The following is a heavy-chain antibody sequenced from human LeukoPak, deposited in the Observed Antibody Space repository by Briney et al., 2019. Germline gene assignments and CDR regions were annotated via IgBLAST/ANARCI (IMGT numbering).Heavy chain of an antibody. CDR3: AGFVWSGYYAYFDY. V-gene: IGHV4-34*01. CDR2: INHSGST. Sequence: KTSETLSLTCAVYGGSFSGYYWSWIRQPPGKGLEWIGEINHSGSTNYNPSLKSRVTISVDTSKNQFSLKLSSVTAADTAVYYCAGFVWSGYYAYFDYWGQGTLVTVSS. CDR1: GGSFSGYY. D-gene: IGHD3-3*01. J-gene: IGHJ4*02.